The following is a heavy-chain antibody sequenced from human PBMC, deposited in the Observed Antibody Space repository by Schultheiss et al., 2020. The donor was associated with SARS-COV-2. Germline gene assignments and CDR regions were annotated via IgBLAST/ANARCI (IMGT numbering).Heavy chain of an antibody. V-gene: IGHV3-15*01. CDR3: TTVREYQLYYYYGMDV. CDR2: IKSKTDGGTT. D-gene: IGHD2-2*01. Sequence: GGSLRLSCAASGFTFSNAWMSWVRQAPGKGLEWVGRIKSKTDGGTTDYAAPVKGRFTISRDDSKNTLYLQMNSLKTEDTAVYYCTTVREYQLYYYYGMDVWGQGTTVTVSS. CDR1: GFTFSNAW. J-gene: IGHJ6*02.